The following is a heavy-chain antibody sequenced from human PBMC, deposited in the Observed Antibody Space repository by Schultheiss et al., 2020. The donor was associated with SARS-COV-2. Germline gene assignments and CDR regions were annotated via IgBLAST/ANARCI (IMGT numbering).Heavy chain of an antibody. CDR3: VKEEGVQGVPVYYYYGMDV. CDR2: ISSNGGST. J-gene: IGHJ6*02. V-gene: IGHV3-64D*06. Sequence: GGSLRLSCSASGFTFSSYAMHWVRQAPGKGLEYVSAISSNGGSTYYADSVKGRFTISRDNSKNTLYLQMSSLRAEDTAVYYCVKEEGVQGVPVYYYYGMDVWGQGTTVTVSS. D-gene: IGHD3-10*01. CDR1: GFTFSSYA.